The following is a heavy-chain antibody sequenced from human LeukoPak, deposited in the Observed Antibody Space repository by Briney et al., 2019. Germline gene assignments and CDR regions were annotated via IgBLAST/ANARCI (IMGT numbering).Heavy chain of an antibody. CDR2: VGGGGSGT. V-gene: IGHV3-23*01. Sequence: GESLRLSCAGAGFTFSSCAMSWVRQAPGKGLEWVSGVGGGGSGTYYTDSVKGRFTVSRDNSKNTLYLQMNSLRAEDTAVYYCAKSKQYSSTFFDYWGQGTLVTVSS. D-gene: IGHD6-13*01. CDR3: AKSKQYSSTFFDY. CDR1: GFTFSSCA. J-gene: IGHJ4*02.